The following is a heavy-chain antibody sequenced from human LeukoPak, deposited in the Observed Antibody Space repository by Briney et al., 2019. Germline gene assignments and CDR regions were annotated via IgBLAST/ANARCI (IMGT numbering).Heavy chain of an antibody. V-gene: IGHV1-46*01. Sequence: ASVKVSCKTTGYNFLNHYIHWVRQAPGQGLEWMGMINPGGGSTSYAQKSQDRFTITRDTSTNTVSMGLSSLRSDDSAIYYCARNPDEPVVGTPFDYWGQGTLVTVSS. CDR2: INPGGGST. J-gene: IGHJ4*02. D-gene: IGHD6-19*01. CDR1: GYNFLNHY. CDR3: ARNPDEPVVGTPFDY.